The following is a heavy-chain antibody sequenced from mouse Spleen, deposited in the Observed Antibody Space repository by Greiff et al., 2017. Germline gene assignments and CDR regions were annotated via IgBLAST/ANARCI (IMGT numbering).Heavy chain of an antibody. D-gene: IGHD4-1*01. V-gene: IGHV5-9*01. CDR3: ARRLTGTFWYFDV. Sequence: EVMLVESGGGLVKLGGSLKLSCAASGFTFSSYAMSWVRQTPEKRLEWVATISSGGGNTYYPDSVKGRFTISRDNAKNTLYLQMSSLKAEDTAMYYCARRLTGTFWYFDVWGAGTTVTVSS. CDR2: ISSGGGNT. J-gene: IGHJ1*01. CDR1: GFTFSSYA.